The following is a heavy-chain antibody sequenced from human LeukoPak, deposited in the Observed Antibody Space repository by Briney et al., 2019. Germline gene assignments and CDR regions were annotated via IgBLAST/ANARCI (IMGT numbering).Heavy chain of an antibody. J-gene: IGHJ5*02. V-gene: IGHV4-4*07. CDR3: ARDPPPPYSGGWYVVTWFTP. Sequence: SETLSLTCTVSGGSISSYYWSWIRQPAGKGLEWIGRIYTSGSTNYNPSLKSRVTMSVDTSKNQFSLKLSSVTAADTAVYYCARDPPPPYSGGWYVVTWFTPGGKEPLVTVSS. CDR2: IYTSGST. CDR1: GGSISSYY. D-gene: IGHD6-19*01.